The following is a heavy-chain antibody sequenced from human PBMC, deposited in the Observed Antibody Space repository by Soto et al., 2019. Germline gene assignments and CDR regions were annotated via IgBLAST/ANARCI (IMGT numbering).Heavy chain of an antibody. CDR2: IYYSGST. D-gene: IGHD3-22*01. J-gene: IGHJ4*02. CDR3: ARHYYYDSSGYYRRGGFDY. Sequence: QLQLQESGPGLVKPSETLSLTCTVSGGSISSSSYYWGWIRQPPGKGLEWIGSIYYSGSTYYNPSLKSRVTISVDTSKNQFSLKLSSVTAADTAVYYCARHYYYDSSGYYRRGGFDYWGQGTLVTVSS. V-gene: IGHV4-39*01. CDR1: GGSISSSSYY.